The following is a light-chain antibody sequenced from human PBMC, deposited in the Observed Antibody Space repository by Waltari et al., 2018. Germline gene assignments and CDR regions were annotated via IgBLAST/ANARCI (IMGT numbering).Light chain of an antibody. CDR1: QSVGRY. V-gene: IGKV3-20*01. CDR2: DAS. J-gene: IGKJ1*01. CDR3: QKYESLPAT. Sequence: EIVLTQSPATLSLSPGERATLSCRASQSVGRYLAWYQQKPGQAPRLLIYDASIRATGIPDRFSGSGSGTDFSLTISRLEPEDFAVYYCQKYESLPATFGQGTRWKSN.